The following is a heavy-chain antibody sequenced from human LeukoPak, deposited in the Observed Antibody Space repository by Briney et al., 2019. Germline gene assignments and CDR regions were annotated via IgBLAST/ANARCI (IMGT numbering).Heavy chain of an antibody. Sequence: PGGSLRLSCAASGFTFSSYAMSWVRQAPGKGLEWVSAISGSGGGTYYADSVKGRFTISRDNSKNTLYLQMNSLRAEDTAVYYCAKGEASDYGAYYFDYWGQGTLVTVSS. CDR1: GFTFSSYA. CDR3: AKGEASDYGAYYFDY. CDR2: ISGSGGGT. V-gene: IGHV3-23*01. J-gene: IGHJ4*02. D-gene: IGHD4-17*01.